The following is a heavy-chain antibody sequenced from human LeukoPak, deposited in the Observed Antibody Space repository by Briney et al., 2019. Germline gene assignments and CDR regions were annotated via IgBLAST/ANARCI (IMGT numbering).Heavy chain of an antibody. CDR1: GFTFSSYS. CDR3: ARDGNGLFDY. Sequence: PGGSLTLSCAASGFTFSSYSMNWVRQAPGKGLEWVSSISSSSSYIYYADSVKGRFTISRDNAKNSLYLQMNSLRAEDTAVYYCARDGNGLFDYWGQGTLVTVSS. CDR2: ISSSSSYI. D-gene: IGHD1-1*01. J-gene: IGHJ4*02. V-gene: IGHV3-21*01.